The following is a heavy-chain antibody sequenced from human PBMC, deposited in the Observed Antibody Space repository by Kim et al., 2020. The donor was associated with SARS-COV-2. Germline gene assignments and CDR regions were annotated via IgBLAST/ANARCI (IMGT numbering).Heavy chain of an antibody. CDR3: AKDLDKDAGYSSSWCGY. V-gene: IGHV3-30*18. Sequence: GGSLRLSCAASGFTFSSYGMHWVRQAPGKGLEWVAVISYDGSNKYYADSVKGRFTISRDNSKNTLYLQMNSLRAEDTAVYYCAKDLDKDAGYSSSWCGYWGQGTLVTVSS. CDR2: ISYDGSNK. CDR1: GFTFSSYG. D-gene: IGHD6-13*01. J-gene: IGHJ4*02.